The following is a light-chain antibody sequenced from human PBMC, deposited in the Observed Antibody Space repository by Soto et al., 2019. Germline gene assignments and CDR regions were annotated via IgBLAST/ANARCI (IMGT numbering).Light chain of an antibody. Sequence: MTQSPASLSAYNGERVTLSCRASQNIRSSLAWYQQKPGQAPRLLIYGASSRATGIPDRFSGSGSGTDFTLTISRLEPEDFAVYYCQQYGSSLRTFGQGTKVDIK. V-gene: IGKV3-20*01. CDR2: GAS. CDR1: QNIRSS. J-gene: IGKJ1*01. CDR3: QQYGSSLRT.